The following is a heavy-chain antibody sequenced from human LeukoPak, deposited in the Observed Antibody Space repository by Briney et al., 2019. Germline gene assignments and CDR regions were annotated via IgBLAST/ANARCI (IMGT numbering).Heavy chain of an antibody. J-gene: IGHJ6*02. V-gene: IGHV3-30-3*01. CDR3: ARDRRELVLFPHYYYGMDV. Sequence: PGRSLRLSCAASGFTFSSYAMHWVRQAPGKGLEWVAVISYDGSNKYYADSVKGRFTISRDNSKNTLYLQMNSLRAEDTAVYYCARDRRELVLFPHYYYGMDVWGQGTTVTVSS. D-gene: IGHD6-13*01. CDR2: ISYDGSNK. CDR1: GFTFSSYA.